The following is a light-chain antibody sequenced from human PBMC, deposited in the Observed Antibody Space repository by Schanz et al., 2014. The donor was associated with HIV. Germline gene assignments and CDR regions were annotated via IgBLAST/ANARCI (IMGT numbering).Light chain of an antibody. CDR2: GAS. CDR1: QSVRSRY. Sequence: EIVLTQSPGTLSLSPGERATLSCRASQSVRSRYLAWYQQKPGQAPRLLIYGASTRATGIPYRFSGSGSGTDFTLTITRLEPEDFAVYFCQQSGSSLRTFGQGTKVETK. V-gene: IGKV3-20*01. CDR3: QQSGSSLRT. J-gene: IGKJ1*01.